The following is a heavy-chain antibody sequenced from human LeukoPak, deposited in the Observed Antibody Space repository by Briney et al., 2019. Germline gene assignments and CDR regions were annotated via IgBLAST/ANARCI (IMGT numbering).Heavy chain of an antibody. J-gene: IGHJ4*02. Sequence: GGSLRLSCAASVFSFSSPGMSWVRQAPGKGLEWVSSIGKNGANTYYADSVKGRLTVSTDNSKNTLYLQVNSLTAEDTAVYYCAKSPGYWTHDYWGQGILVTVSS. CDR2: IGKNGANT. D-gene: IGHD1-1*01. CDR3: AKSPGYWTHDY. CDR1: VFSFSSPG. V-gene: IGHV3-23*01.